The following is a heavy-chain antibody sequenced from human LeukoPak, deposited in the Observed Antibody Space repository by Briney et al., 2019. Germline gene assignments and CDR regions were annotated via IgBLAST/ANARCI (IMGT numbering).Heavy chain of an antibody. V-gene: IGHV3-9*01. D-gene: IGHD3-22*01. Sequence: PGGSLRLSCAASGFTFDDYDMHWVRQAPGKGLEWVSGITWNSHSIAYADSVKGRFTISRDNSKNTLYLQMNSLRAEDTAVYYCAKEDRDYYDSSGYVHWGQGTLVTVSS. CDR2: ITWNSHSI. J-gene: IGHJ4*02. CDR3: AKEDRDYYDSSGYVH. CDR1: GFTFDDYD.